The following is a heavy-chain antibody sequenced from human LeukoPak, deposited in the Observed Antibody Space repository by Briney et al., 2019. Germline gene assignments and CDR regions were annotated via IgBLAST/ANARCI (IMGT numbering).Heavy chain of an antibody. D-gene: IGHD3-22*01. CDR1: GGSISSSSYY. V-gene: IGHV4-61*05. Sequence: SETLSLTCTVSGGSISSSSYYWGWIRQPPGKGLEWIGYIYYSGSTNYNPSLKSRVTISVDTSENQFSLKLSSVTAADTAVYYCARHASSGSALWGQGTLVTVSS. CDR3: ARHASSGSAL. J-gene: IGHJ4*02. CDR2: IYYSGST.